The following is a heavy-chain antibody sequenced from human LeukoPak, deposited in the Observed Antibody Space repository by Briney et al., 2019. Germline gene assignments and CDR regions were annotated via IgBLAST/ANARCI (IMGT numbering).Heavy chain of an antibody. CDR3: ARGSTDVYWYLDV. CDR1: GSSVSTFY. CDR2: IHDTGST. D-gene: IGHD1-26*01. J-gene: IGHJ2*01. Sequence: SETLSLTCIVSGSSVSTFYWSWLRQSPGTGLEWIGFIHDTGSTAYNPSPKSRVTISLETSKSQLSLMLTSVTAADTAMYYCARGSTDVYWYLDVWGRGTLVTVSS. V-gene: IGHV4-59*02.